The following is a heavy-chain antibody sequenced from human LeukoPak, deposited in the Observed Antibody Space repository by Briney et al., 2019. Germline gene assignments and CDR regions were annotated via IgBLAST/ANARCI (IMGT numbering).Heavy chain of an antibody. CDR1: GFTFSDYY. V-gene: IGHV3-11*01. CDR3: ARDEGVGTTRTFFEY. D-gene: IGHD1-26*01. CDR2: ISGSGTTL. Sequence: GGSLRLSCAASGFTFSDYYMSWIRQAPGKGLEWVSYISGSGTTLYYANSVKGRFTISRDNAENSLFLQINSLRAEDTAVYYCARDEGVGTTRTFFEYWGQGTLVTVSS. J-gene: IGHJ4*02.